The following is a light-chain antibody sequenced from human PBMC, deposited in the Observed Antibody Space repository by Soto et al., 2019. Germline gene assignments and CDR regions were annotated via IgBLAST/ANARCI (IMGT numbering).Light chain of an antibody. J-gene: IGLJ1*01. CDR1: SSDVGRYNR. CDR3: SLFTTNSTFV. CDR2: EVR. Sequence: QSVLTQPPSVSGSPGQSVTISCTGTSSDVGRYNRVSWYQQPPGTAPKLPIYEVRNRPSGVPDRFSGSRSANTASLTISGLQAEDEAEYYCSLFTTNSTFVFGDGTKVT. V-gene: IGLV2-18*01.